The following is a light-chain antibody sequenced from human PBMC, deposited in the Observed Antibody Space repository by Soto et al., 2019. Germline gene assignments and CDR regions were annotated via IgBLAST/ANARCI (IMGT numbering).Light chain of an antibody. Sequence: DIQMTQSPSTLSASVGDRITITCRASQSVSRRLAWFQQKPGKAPKLLIYDASSLERGVPSRFSGRGSGTEFTLTISSLQPDDCATYYCHTYNSYSLHTVGQGTKVDIK. J-gene: IGKJ2*01. CDR3: HTYNSYSLHT. CDR2: DAS. CDR1: QSVSRR. V-gene: IGKV1-5*01.